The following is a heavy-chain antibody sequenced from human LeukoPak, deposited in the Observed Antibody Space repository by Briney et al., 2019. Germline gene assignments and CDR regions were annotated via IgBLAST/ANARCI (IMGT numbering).Heavy chain of an antibody. Sequence: GGSLRLSCAASGFTFSSYAMHWVRQAPGKGLEWVAVISYDGSNKYYADSVKGRFTISRDNSKNMLYLQMNSLRAEDTAVYYCASTSWGQGTLVTVSS. J-gene: IGHJ4*02. CDR3: ASTS. V-gene: IGHV3-30-3*01. CDR1: GFTFSSYA. CDR2: ISYDGSNK. D-gene: IGHD3-3*01.